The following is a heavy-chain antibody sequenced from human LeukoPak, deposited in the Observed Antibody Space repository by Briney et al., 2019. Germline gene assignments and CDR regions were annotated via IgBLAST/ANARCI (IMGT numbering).Heavy chain of an antibody. D-gene: IGHD4-23*01. J-gene: IGHJ5*02. CDR2: IYSGGST. CDR1: GFTVSSNY. CDR3: ARDVDYGGNSFSWFDP. V-gene: IGHV3-66*01. Sequence: GGSLRPSCAASGFTVSSNYMSWVRQAPGKGLEWVSVIYSGGSTYYADSVKGRFTISRDNSKNTLYLQMNSLRAEDTAVYYCARDVDYGGNSFSWFDPWGQGTLVTVSS.